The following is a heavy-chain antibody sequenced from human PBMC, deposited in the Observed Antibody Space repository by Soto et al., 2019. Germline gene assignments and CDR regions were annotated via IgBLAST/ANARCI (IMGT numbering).Heavy chain of an antibody. J-gene: IGHJ5*02. CDR3: ARGGCSGGSCYTYFDP. CDR1: GYTFTSYD. CDR2: MNPNSGNT. D-gene: IGHD2-15*01. Sequence: QVQLVQSGAEVKKPGASVKVSCKASGYTFTSYDINWVRQATGQGLEWMGWMNPNSGNTGYAQKFQGRVTMTRNTSISTAYMELSNLRSEDTAVYYCARGGCSGGSCYTYFDPWGQGTLVTVSS. V-gene: IGHV1-8*01.